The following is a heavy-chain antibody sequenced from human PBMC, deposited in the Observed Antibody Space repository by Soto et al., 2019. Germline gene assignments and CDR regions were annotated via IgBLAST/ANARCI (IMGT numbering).Heavy chain of an antibody. CDR3: AHSDGGYEIIYFDF. Sequence: SGPTLVNPTQTLTLTCTFSGFSFTTALVAVGLILQTPGGALEWLTLIYYNDDRRFSPSLKTRLTITGDTSKNQVVLSLTNVDPGDTATYFCAHSDGGYEIIYFDFWGQGIPVTVSS. CDR1: GFSFTTALVA. J-gene: IGHJ4*02. V-gene: IGHV2-5*01. D-gene: IGHD5-12*01. CDR2: IYYNDDR.